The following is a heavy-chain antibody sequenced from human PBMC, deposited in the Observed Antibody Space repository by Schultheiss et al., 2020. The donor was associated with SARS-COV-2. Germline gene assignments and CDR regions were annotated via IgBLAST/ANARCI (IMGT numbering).Heavy chain of an antibody. CDR2: IGTAGDT. CDR1: GFTFSSYS. V-gene: IGHV3-13*01. Sequence: GGSLRLSCAASGFTFSSYSMNWVRQAPGKGLEWVSAIGTAGDTYYPGSVKGRFTISRDNAKNSLYLQMNSLRAEDTAVYYCATPPTGTGDYWGQGTLVTVSS. CDR3: ATPPTGTGDY. J-gene: IGHJ4*02. D-gene: IGHD1-1*01.